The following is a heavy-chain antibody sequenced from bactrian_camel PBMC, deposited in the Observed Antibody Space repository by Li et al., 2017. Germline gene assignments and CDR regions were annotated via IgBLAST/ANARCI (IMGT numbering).Heavy chain of an antibody. V-gene: IGHV3S40*01. Sequence: VQLVESGGGSVQAGGSLRLSCAARTGTFTSACIGWFRQAPGEERERVAVIYSGNGVTAYAASVKGRFAISQDVAENTVYLQMNSLKIEDTAVYYCALGSSRQATMTARGKGTQVTVS. CDR2: IYSGNGVT. CDR1: TGTFTSAC. J-gene: IGHJ4*01. D-gene: IGHD3*01.